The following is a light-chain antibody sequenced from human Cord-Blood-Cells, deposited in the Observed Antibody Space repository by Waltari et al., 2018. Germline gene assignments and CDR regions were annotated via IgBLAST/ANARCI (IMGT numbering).Light chain of an antibody. CDR2: WAS. CDR1: QSVLYSSNNKNY. CDR3: QQYYSTPPT. V-gene: IGKV4-1*01. Sequence: DIVMTQSPDSLAVSLGERATINCKSSQSVLYSSNNKNYLAWYQQKPGQPPKLLIYWASTRESGVPERFSGSGSGTDFTLTISSLQAEDVAVYYCQQYYSTPPTFGPGTKVDIK. J-gene: IGKJ3*01.